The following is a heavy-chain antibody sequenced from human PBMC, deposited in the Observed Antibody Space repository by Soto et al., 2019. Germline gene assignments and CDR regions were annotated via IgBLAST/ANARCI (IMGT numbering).Heavy chain of an antibody. CDR3: ARAIAAAVLDP. J-gene: IGHJ5*02. V-gene: IGHV4-59*08. Sequence: SETLSLTCTVSGGSISGYYWSWVRQPPGKGLEWIGYIYYSGSTNYNPALLSRVTISVDTSKNQFSLKLSSVTAADTAVYYCARAIAAAVLDPWGQGTLVTVSS. CDR2: IYYSGST. D-gene: IGHD6-13*01. CDR1: GGSISGYY.